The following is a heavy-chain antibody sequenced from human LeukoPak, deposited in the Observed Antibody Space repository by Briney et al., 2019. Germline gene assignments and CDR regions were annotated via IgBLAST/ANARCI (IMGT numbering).Heavy chain of an antibody. J-gene: IGHJ3*02. V-gene: IGHV4-34*01. CDR2: INHSGST. CDR1: GGSFSGYY. CDR3: ANLIVVPENAFDI. D-gene: IGHD2-2*01. Sequence: SGTLSLTCAVYGGSFSGYYWSWIRQPPGKGLEWIGEINHSGSTNYNPSLKSRVTISVDTSKNQFSLKLSSVTAADTAVYYCANLIVVPENAFDIWGQGTMVTVSS.